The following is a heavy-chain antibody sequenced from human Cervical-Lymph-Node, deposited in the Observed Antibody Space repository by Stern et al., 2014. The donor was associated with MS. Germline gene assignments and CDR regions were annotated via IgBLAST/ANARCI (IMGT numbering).Heavy chain of an antibody. CDR3: ARLAYTSAYYGERLHLFDY. J-gene: IGHJ4*02. D-gene: IGHD6-19*01. V-gene: IGHV7-4-1*02. CDR2: ISTDTGNP. Sequence: QVQLVQSGSELKKPGASVKVSCKASGYTFTTYPMNWVRQAPGQGLEWMGWISTDTGNPTYVQGFTGRFVFSLATAVSTAYLQISSLKADDTAVYYCARLAYTSAYYGERLHLFDYWGQGTLVAVSS. CDR1: GYTFTTYP.